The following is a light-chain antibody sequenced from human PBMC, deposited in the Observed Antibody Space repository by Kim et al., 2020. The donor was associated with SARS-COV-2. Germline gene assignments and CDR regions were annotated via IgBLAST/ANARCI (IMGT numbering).Light chain of an antibody. CDR2: AAS. J-gene: IGKJ2*01. V-gene: IGKV1-17*03. CDR3: LQHKTYPYT. CDR1: QGISNY. Sequence: SASIGDRVLITCRASQGISNYLACFQQKPGKVPKRLIYAASSLQGGVPSRFSGSGAGTEFTLTISSLQPEDFATYYCLQHKTYPYTLGQGTKLEI.